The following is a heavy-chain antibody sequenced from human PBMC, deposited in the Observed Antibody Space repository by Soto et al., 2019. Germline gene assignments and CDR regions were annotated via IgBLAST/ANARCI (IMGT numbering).Heavy chain of an antibody. CDR1: GFTFSTYW. J-gene: IGHJ4*02. D-gene: IGHD4-17*01. CDR3: ARGRRTLAYDYGDYFWVY. V-gene: IGHV3-74*01. Sequence: GGSLRLSCAASGFTFSTYWMHWVRQAPGKGLVWVSRINSDGSSTSYADSVKGRFTISRDNAKNTLYLQMNSLRSEDTAVYYCARGRRTLAYDYGDYFWVYWGQGTLVTVSS. CDR2: INSDGSST.